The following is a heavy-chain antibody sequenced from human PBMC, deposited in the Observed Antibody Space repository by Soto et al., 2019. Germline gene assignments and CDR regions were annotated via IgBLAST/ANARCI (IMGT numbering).Heavy chain of an antibody. CDR3: AKAKSSGWYFSDY. CDR1: GFTFSSYD. V-gene: IGHV3-23*01. Sequence: EVQLLESGGGLVQRGGSLRLSCAGTGFTFSSYDMSWVRQVPGKGLEWVSTIRGSGGSTYYADSVKGRFTISRDNSKNTLYLQMNSLRAEDTAVYYCAKAKSSGWYFSDYWGQGTLVTVSS. D-gene: IGHD6-19*01. CDR2: IRGSGGST. J-gene: IGHJ4*02.